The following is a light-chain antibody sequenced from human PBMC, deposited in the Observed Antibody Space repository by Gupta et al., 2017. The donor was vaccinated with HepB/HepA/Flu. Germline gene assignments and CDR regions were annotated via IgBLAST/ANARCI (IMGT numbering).Light chain of an antibody. CDR2: DVS. CDR3: SSYTTSTTPGV. CDR1: SSDVGGYNY. V-gene: IGLV2-14*01. Sequence: QSALTPPASVSGSPGQSITISCTGTSSDVGGYNYVSWYQQHPGKAPKLIIYDVSNRPSGISNRFSGSKSGNTASLTISGLQAEDEADYYCSSYTTSTTPGVFGGGTKLTVL. J-gene: IGLJ3*02.